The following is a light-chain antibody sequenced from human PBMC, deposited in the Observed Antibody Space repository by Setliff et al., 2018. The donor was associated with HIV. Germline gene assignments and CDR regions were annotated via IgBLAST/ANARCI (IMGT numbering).Light chain of an antibody. J-gene: IGLJ1*01. CDR2: DVT. V-gene: IGLV2-14*03. Sequence: QSVLAQPASVSGSPGQSITISRTGTSSDVGGYDLVSWYQQHPGQAPKLLIYDVTTRPSGVSSRFSGSKSDNAASLTISGLQAEDEADYYCNSYSTSSTPLYVFGTGTKVTVL. CDR3: NSYSTSSTPLYV. CDR1: SSDVGGYDL.